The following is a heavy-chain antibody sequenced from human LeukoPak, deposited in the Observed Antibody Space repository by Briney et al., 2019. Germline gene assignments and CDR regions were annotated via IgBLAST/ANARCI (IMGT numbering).Heavy chain of an antibody. CDR3: ARSLEIYYYYDSKNPAYYFDY. V-gene: IGHV1-24*01. Sequence: GASVKVSCKVSGYTLTELSMHWVRQAPGKGLEWMGGFDPEDGETIYAQKFQGRVTMTRDTSISTAYMELSRLRSDDTAVYYCARSLEIYYYYDSKNPAYYFDYWGQGTLVTVSS. D-gene: IGHD3-22*01. J-gene: IGHJ4*02. CDR2: FDPEDGET. CDR1: GYTLTELS.